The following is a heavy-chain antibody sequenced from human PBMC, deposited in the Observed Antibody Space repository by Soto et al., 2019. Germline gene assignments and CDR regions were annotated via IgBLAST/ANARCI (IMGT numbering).Heavy chain of an antibody. J-gene: IGHJ1*01. D-gene: IGHD6-13*01. CDR3: ARDQAAGGTISRYFQD. V-gene: IGHV3-23*01. CDR1: GFTFSSYA. CDR2: ISGGGSTT. Sequence: GGSLRLSCEASGFTFSSYAMSWVRQAPGKGLEWVSGISGGGSTTYYADSVKGRFTISRDNSKNTLYLQMNSLRAEDTAVYYCARDQAAGGTISRYFQDWGQGTLVTVSS.